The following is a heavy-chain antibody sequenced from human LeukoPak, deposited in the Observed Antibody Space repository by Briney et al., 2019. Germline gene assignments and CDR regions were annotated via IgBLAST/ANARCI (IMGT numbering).Heavy chain of an antibody. J-gene: IGHJ4*02. Sequence: SVKVSCKSSGGTFSSYTISWVRHAPGQGLEWMGGIIPIFGTANYAQKFQGRVTITADESTSTAYMELSSLRSEDTAVYYCARAAHGFGVVMVLDYWGQGTLVTVSS. CDR3: ARAAHGFGVVMVLDY. CDR2: IIPIFGTA. V-gene: IGHV1-69*01. CDR1: GGTFSSYT. D-gene: IGHD3-3*01.